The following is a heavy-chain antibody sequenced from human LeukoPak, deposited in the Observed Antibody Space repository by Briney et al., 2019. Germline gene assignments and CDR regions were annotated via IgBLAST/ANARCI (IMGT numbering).Heavy chain of an antibody. J-gene: IGHJ4*02. D-gene: IGHD3-10*01. CDR3: TTGIGNYYYY. V-gene: IGHV3-74*01. CDR1: GSTFSRYW. Sequence: GGSLRLSCAASGSTFSRYWMHWVRQAPGKGLVWVSRVKSDESDTIYADSVKGRFTISRDNAKNTLYLQMDSLRAEDTAVYYCTTGIGNYYYYWGQGTLVTVAS. CDR2: VKSDESDT.